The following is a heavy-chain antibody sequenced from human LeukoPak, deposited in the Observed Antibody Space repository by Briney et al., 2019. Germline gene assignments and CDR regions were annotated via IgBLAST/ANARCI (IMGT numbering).Heavy chain of an antibody. D-gene: IGHD3-22*01. CDR2: VSTYNDNT. Sequence: GASVTVSCKVFGYTFTKYGIIWVRQAPGQGLEWMGWVSTYNDNTNYAQNLQGRVTMTKDTSTSTAYMELRSLRSDDTAVYYCAREFDYYDDSGYSEDLWGQGTLVTVSS. CDR3: AREFDYYDDSGYSEDL. CDR1: GYTFTKYG. V-gene: IGHV1-18*01. J-gene: IGHJ5*02.